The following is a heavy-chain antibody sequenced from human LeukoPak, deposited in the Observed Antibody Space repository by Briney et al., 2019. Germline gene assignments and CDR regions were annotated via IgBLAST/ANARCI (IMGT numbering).Heavy chain of an antibody. V-gene: IGHV3-74*01. J-gene: IGHJ4*02. D-gene: IGHD5-24*01. Sequence: GGSLRLSCAASGFTFSSYAMHWVRQSPGKGLVWLSRISPDGTTTNYADSVKGRFTISRDNAKNTLYLQMNSVRDEDTAVYYCASDVAYKFDYWGQGTLVTFSS. CDR2: ISPDGTTT. CDR3: ASDVAYKFDY. CDR1: GFTFSSYA.